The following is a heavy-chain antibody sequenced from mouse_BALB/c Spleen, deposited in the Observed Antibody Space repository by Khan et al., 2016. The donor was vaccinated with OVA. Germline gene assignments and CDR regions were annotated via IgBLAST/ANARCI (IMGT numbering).Heavy chain of an antibody. D-gene: IGHD4-1*01. V-gene: IGHV3-2*02. CDR3: ARRTGTWFAY. CDR1: GYSITSDYA. J-gene: IGHJ3*01. CDR2: ISYSGGT. Sequence: EVQLQESGPGLVKPSQSLSLTCTVTGYSITSDYAWNWIRQFPGNKLEWMGYISYSGGTSYNPYLKSRISITRDTSKNQFFLHLNSVTTEDTATYYCARRTGTWFAYWGQGTLVTVSA.